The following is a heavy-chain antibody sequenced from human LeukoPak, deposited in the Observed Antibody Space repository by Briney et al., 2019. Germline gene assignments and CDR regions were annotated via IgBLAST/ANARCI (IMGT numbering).Heavy chain of an antibody. J-gene: IGHJ4*02. CDR3: ARDIVVVPAPPKVIDY. D-gene: IGHD2-2*01. V-gene: IGHV1-2*02. CDR1: GYTFTGYY. CDR2: INPNSGGT. Sequence: GASVKVSCKASGYTFTGYYMHWVRQAPGQGLEWMGWINPNSGGTNYAQKFQGRVTMTRDTSISTAYMELSRLRSDDTAVYYCARDIVVVPAPPKVIDYWGQGTLVTVSS.